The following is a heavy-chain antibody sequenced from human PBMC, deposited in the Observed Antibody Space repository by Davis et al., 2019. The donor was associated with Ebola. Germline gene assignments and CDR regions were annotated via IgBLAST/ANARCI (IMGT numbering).Heavy chain of an antibody. V-gene: IGHV4-34*01. CDR2: INHSGST. CDR3: ARYSGSDAFDI. D-gene: IGHD1-26*01. J-gene: IGHJ3*02. CDR1: GGSFSGYY. Sequence: PSETLSLTCAVYGGSFSGYYWSWIRQPPGKGLEWIGEINHSGSTNYNPSLKSRVTISVDTSKNQFSLKLSSVTAADTAVYYCARYSGSDAFDIWGQGTMVTVSS.